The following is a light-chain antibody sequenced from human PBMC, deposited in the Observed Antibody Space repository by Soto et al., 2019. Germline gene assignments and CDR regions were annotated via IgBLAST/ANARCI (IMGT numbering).Light chain of an antibody. CDR1: SDSVSPSYY. CDR3: VLYMGGGVWV. CDR2: STN. Sequence: QAVVTQEPSFSVSPGGTVTLTCGLSSDSVSPSYYPSWYQQTPGQAPRTLIYSTNIRSSGVPDRFSGSILGNNAALTITGAQADDESDYYCVLYMGGGVWVFGGGTKLTVL. J-gene: IGLJ3*02. V-gene: IGLV8-61*01.